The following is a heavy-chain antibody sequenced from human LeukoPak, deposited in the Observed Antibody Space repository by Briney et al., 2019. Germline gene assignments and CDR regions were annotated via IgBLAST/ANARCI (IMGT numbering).Heavy chain of an antibody. CDR1: GGSFSGYY. CDR3: AKDRATWFDP. V-gene: IGHV3-23*01. Sequence: ETLSLTCAVYGGSFSGYYWSWVRQAPGKGLEWVSAISGSGGSTYYADSVKGRFTISRDNSKNTLYLQMNSLRAEDTAVYYCAKDRATWFDPWGQGTLVTVSS. J-gene: IGHJ5*02. CDR2: ISGSGGST. D-gene: IGHD3-10*01.